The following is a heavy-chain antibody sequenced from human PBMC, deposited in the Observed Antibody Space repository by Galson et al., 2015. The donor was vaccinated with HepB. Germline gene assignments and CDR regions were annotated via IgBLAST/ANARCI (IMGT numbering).Heavy chain of an antibody. D-gene: IGHD6-19*01. CDR2: ISAYNGDT. J-gene: IGHJ4*02. Sequence: SVKVSCKASGYTFTNYGISWVRQAPGQGLEWMGWISAYNGDTNYAQKLQGRVTMTTDTSTSTAYMEVRSLRSDDTAVYYCARDMIAVGGEDFDYWGQGTLVTVSS. V-gene: IGHV1-18*04. CDR1: GYTFTNYG. CDR3: ARDMIAVGGEDFDY.